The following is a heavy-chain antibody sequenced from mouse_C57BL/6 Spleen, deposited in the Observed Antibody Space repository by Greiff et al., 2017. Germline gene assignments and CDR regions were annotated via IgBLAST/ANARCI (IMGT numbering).Heavy chain of an antibody. V-gene: IGHV5-9*01. Sequence: EVKVEESGGGLVKPGGSLKLSCAASGFTFSSYTMSWVRQTPEKRLEWVATISGGGGNTYYPDSVKGRFTISRDNAKNTLYLQMSSLRAEDTALYYCARQLGSYYAMDYWGQGTSVTVSS. J-gene: IGHJ4*01. D-gene: IGHD4-1*01. CDR1: GFTFSSYT. CDR3: ARQLGSYYAMDY. CDR2: ISGGGGNT.